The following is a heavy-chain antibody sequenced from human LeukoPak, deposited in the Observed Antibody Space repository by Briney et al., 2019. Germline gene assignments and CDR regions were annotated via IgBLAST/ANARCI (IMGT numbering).Heavy chain of an antibody. J-gene: IGHJ6*02. D-gene: IGHD2-15*01. CDR2: ISGSGGST. V-gene: IGHV3-23*01. CDR3: AKTVGGISGDSCYYYDYYGMDV. CDR1: GFTFSSYA. Sequence: GGSLRLSCAASGFTFSSYAMSWVRQAPGKGLEWVSAISGSGGSTYYADSVKGRFTISRDNSKNTLYLQMNSLRAEDTAVYYCAKTVGGISGDSCYYYDYYGMDVWGQGTTVTVSS.